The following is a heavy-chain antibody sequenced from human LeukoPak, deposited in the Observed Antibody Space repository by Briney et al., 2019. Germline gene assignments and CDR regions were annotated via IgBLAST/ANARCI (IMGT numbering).Heavy chain of an antibody. V-gene: IGHV3-21*01. CDR3: ARDLSTLNFDY. Sequence: GGSLRLSCAASGFTFSSYTMNWVRQAPGKGLGWVSSISSSSGHKFYEDSVKGRFTISRDNAKNSLYLQMNSLRAEDTAVYYCARDLSTLNFDYWGQGTLVTVSS. CDR2: ISSSSGHK. J-gene: IGHJ4*02. CDR1: GFTFSSYT.